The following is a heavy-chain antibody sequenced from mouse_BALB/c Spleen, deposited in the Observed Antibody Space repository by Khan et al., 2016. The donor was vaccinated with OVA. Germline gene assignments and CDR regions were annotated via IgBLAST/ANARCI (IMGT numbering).Heavy chain of an antibody. D-gene: IGHD1-2*01. CDR3: ARTARIKY. Sequence: VQLQQSGPGLVKPSQSLSLTCTVTGYSITSGYGWNWIRQFPGNKLESMGYISYSGSTNYNPSLKSRISITRDTSKNQFFLQLNSVTTEDTATYYCARTARIKYWGQGTTLTGSS. CDR2: ISYSGST. V-gene: IGHV3-2*02. J-gene: IGHJ2*01. CDR1: GYSITSGYG.